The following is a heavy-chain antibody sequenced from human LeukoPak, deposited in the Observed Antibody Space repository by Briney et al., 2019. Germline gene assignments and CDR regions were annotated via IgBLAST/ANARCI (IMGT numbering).Heavy chain of an antibody. Sequence: PGGSLRLSCAASGFTFSSYGMHWVRQAPGKGLEWVAFIRYDGSNKYYADSVKGRFTISRDNSKNTLYLQMNSLRAEDTAVYYCAKDGGHYYDSSPDYWGQGTLVTVSS. V-gene: IGHV3-30*02. CDR1: GFTFSSYG. J-gene: IGHJ4*02. CDR3: AKDGGHYYDSSPDY. CDR2: IRYDGSNK. D-gene: IGHD3-22*01.